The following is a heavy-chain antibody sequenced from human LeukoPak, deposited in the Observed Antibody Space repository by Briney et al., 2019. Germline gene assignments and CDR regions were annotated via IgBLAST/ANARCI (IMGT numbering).Heavy chain of an antibody. Sequence: NPSETLSLTCTISGGSVSDYYWSWIRQSPGKGLEWIGYIYYTGSTTYNPSLKSRVTISADTSKNQSSLKLSSVTAADTAVYYCASRKLGNDYWGQGTLVTVSS. V-gene: IGHV4-59*02. D-gene: IGHD7-27*01. CDR3: ASRKLGNDY. CDR1: GGSVSDYY. J-gene: IGHJ4*02. CDR2: IYYTGST.